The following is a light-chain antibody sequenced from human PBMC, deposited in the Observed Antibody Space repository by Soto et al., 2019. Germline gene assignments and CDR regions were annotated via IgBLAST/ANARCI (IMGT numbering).Light chain of an antibody. CDR2: AAS. Sequence: DIQMTQSPSSLSASVGDRVTIACRASQGINNYLAWYQHKPGKGPQILILAASTLQSGVPSRFSGSGSGTDFTLTLSSLQPEDVATYYCQKYNGVPWTFGQGTKVELK. V-gene: IGKV1-27*01. CDR3: QKYNGVPWT. CDR1: QGINNY. J-gene: IGKJ1*01.